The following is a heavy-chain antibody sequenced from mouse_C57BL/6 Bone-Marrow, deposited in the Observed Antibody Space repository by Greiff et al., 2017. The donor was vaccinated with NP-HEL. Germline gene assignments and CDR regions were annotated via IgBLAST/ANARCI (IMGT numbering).Heavy chain of an antibody. CDR3: AGGYTVLFAY. Sequence: VQLKESGPGLVQPSQSLSITCTVSGFSLTSYGVHWVRQSPGKGLEWLGVIWGGGSEDYNAAFISRLSIRKDNSKSQVFFKMNSLQADDTAIYYCAGGYTVLFAYWGQGTLVTVSA. V-gene: IGHV2-2*01. J-gene: IGHJ3*01. D-gene: IGHD2-2*01. CDR1: GFSLTSYG. CDR2: IWGGGSE.